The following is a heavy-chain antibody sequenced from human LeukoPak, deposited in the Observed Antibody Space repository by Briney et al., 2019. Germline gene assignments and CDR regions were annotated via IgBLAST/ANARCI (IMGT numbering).Heavy chain of an antibody. CDR3: TADAISGGKLDH. D-gene: IGHD3-10*02. J-gene: IGHJ4*02. CDR2: IYSGGDT. Sequence: GGSLRLSCAASGFTVGNNYMNWVRQAPGKGLEWVSVIYSGGDTFYVDSVKGRFIMSRDNSKNTLYLQMNSLRAEDTAVYYCTADAISGGKLDHWGQGTLVTVSS. V-gene: IGHV3-66*01. CDR1: GFTVGNNY.